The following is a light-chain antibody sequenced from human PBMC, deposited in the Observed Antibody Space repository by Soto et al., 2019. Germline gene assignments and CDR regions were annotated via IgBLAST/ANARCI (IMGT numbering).Light chain of an antibody. Sequence: QTVVTQEPSFSVSPGGTVTLTCGLSSGSVSTSYYPSWHQQTPGQAPRTLIYSTNTRSSGVPDRFSGSILGNKAALTSTGAQADDECDYYCVLYVGSGISMFGGGTKVTVL. CDR1: SGSVSTSYY. V-gene: IGLV8-61*01. CDR3: VLYVGSGISM. J-gene: IGLJ3*02. CDR2: STN.